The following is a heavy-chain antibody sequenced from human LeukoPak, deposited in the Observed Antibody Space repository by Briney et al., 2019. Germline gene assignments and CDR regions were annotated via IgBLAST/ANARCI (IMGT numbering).Heavy chain of an antibody. CDR2: ISGSGGST. CDR1: GFTFSSYA. J-gene: IGHJ4*02. Sequence: PGGSLRLSCAASGFTFSSYAMSWVRQAPGKGLEWVSAISGSGGSTYYADSVKGRFTISRDNSKNRLYLQMNSLRAEDTAVYYCAKDWYYYDSSGSPLGYFDYWGQGTLVTVSS. CDR3: AKDWYYYDSSGSPLGYFDY. D-gene: IGHD3-22*01. V-gene: IGHV3-23*01.